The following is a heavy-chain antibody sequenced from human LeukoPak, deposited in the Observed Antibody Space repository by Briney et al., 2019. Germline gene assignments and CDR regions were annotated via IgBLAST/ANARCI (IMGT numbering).Heavy chain of an antibody. Sequence: PGRSLRLSCAASGFTFSSYGMHWVRQAPGKGLEWVAVISYDGSNKYYADSVKGRFTISRDNSKNTLYLQMNSLRAEDTAVYYCAHATGYDYVWGSYRYDYFQHWGQGTLVTVSS. CDR3: AHATGYDYVWGSYRYDYFQH. J-gene: IGHJ1*01. D-gene: IGHD3-16*02. CDR2: ISYDGSNK. V-gene: IGHV3-30*03. CDR1: GFTFSSYG.